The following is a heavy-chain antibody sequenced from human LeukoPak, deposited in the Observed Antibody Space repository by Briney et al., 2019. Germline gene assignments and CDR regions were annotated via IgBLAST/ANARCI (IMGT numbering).Heavy chain of an antibody. Sequence: GGSLRLSCAASGFTFSSYGMHWVRQAPGKGLEWVAFIRYDGSNKYYADSVKGRFTISRDNSKNTLYLQMNSLRAEGTAVYYCAKPVLRFLEWCFGYWGQGTLVTVSS. J-gene: IGHJ4*02. CDR2: IRYDGSNK. CDR3: AKPVLRFLEWCFGY. CDR1: GFTFSSYG. V-gene: IGHV3-30*02. D-gene: IGHD3-3*01.